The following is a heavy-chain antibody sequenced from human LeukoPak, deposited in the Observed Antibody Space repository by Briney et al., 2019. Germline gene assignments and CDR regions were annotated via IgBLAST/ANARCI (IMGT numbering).Heavy chain of an antibody. V-gene: IGHV4-4*07. CDR1: GGSLSSYY. J-gene: IGHJ3*02. D-gene: IGHD3-9*01. CDR3: GRDFDPPRAFDI. Sequence: SETLSLTCTVSGGSLSSYYWSWIRQPAGKGLEWIVRIYTTGSTNYSPSLKSRVTMSVDTSKNQFSLKLSSVTAADTAVYYCGRDFDPPRAFDIWGQGTMVTVSS. CDR2: IYTTGST.